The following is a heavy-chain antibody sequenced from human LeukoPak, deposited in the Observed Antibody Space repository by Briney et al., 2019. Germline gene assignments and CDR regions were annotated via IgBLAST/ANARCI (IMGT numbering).Heavy chain of an antibody. J-gene: IGHJ5*02. CDR2: INPNSGGT. Sequence: ASVKVSCKASGYTFTGYYMHWVRQTPGQGLEWMGWINPNSGGTNYAQKFQGRVTMTRDTSISTAYMELSRLRSDDTAVYYCAIQMGRGAPADAVAWGQGTLVTVSS. CDR3: AIQMGRGAPADAVA. D-gene: IGHD2-2*01. V-gene: IGHV1-2*02. CDR1: GYTFTGYY.